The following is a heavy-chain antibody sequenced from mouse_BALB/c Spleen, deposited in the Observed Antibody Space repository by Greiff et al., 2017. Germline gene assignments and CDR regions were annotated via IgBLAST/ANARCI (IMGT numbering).Heavy chain of an antibody. Sequence: EVQLQQSGAELVKPGASVKLSCTASGFNIKDTYMHWVKQRPEQGLEWIGRIDPANGNTKYDPKFQGKATITADTSSNTAYLQLSSLTSEDTAVYYCARSIYYGNSWFAYWGQGTLVTVSA. CDR1: GFNIKDTY. J-gene: IGHJ3*01. D-gene: IGHD2-1*01. CDR2: IDPANGNT. CDR3: ARSIYYGNSWFAY. V-gene: IGHV14-3*02.